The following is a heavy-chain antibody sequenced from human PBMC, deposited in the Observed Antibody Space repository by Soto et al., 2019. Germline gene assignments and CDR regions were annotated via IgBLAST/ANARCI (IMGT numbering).Heavy chain of an antibody. CDR2: IYSCGST. J-gene: IGHJ2*01. D-gene: IGHD1-26*01. Sequence: KGLEWVSVIYSCGSTYYADSVKGRFTISRDNSKNTLYLQMNSLRAEDTAVYYCARVFFFFFQAEDGIRATGSVSAFLLNRSSDL. CDR3: ARVFFFFFQAEDGIRATGSVSAFLLNRSSDL. V-gene: IGHV3-66*01.